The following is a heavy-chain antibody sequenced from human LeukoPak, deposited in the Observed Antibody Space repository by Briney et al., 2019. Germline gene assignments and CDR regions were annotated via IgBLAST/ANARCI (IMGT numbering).Heavy chain of an antibody. Sequence: PSETLSLTCTVSGGSISSGDYYWSWIRQPPGEGLEWIGYIYYSGSTYYNPSLKSRVTISVDTSKNQFSLKLSSVTAADTAVYYCARAVVVAATRWFDPWGQGTLVTVSS. J-gene: IGHJ5*02. D-gene: IGHD2-15*01. V-gene: IGHV4-30-4*01. CDR3: ARAVVVAATRWFDP. CDR2: IYYSGST. CDR1: GGSISSGDYY.